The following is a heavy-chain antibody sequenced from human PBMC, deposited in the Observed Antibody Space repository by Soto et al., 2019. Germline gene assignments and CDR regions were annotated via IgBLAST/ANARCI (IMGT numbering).Heavy chain of an antibody. CDR1: GFTFSSYG. CDR2: IWYDGSNK. J-gene: IGHJ4*02. V-gene: IGHV3-33*01. Sequence: VGSLRLSCAASGFTFSSYGMHWVRQAPGKGLEWVALIWYDGSNKYYADSVKGRFTISRDGSKNTLYLQMNSLRAEDTAVYYCARDAYLGSGSYAYWGQGPLVTVSS. CDR3: ARDAYLGSGSYAY. D-gene: IGHD3-10*01.